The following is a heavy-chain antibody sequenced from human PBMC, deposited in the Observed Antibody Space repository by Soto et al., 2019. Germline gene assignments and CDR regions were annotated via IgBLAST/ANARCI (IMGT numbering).Heavy chain of an antibody. CDR1: GFTVSSHY. D-gene: IGHD3-10*01. CDR3: ARGYGTIVPDY. V-gene: IGHV3-53*01. J-gene: IGHJ4*02. CDR2: IYSGGIT. Sequence: EVPLVESGGGLIQPGGSLRLSFAAFGFTVSSHYMSWVRQAPGKELQWVSVIYSGGITYYADSVKGRFTISRDNSKNTLYLQMNTLRAEDTAVYYCARGYGTIVPDYWGQGTLVTVSS.